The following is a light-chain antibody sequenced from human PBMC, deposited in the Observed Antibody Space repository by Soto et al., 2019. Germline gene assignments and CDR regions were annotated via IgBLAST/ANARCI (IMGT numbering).Light chain of an antibody. V-gene: IGKV3-11*01. CDR3: QQRSNWPPIT. CDR1: ETVSSSY. CDR2: DAS. J-gene: IGKJ5*01. Sequence: DIVLSQSPGTLSFPPGERATLSCRAIETVSSSYLAWYQQKPGQAPRLLIYDASNRATGIPARFSGSGSGTDFTLTISSLEAEDFAVYYCQQRSNWPPITFGQGTRLEIK.